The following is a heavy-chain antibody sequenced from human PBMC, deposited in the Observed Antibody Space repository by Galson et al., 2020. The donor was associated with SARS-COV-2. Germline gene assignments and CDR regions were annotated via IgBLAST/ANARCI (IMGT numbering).Heavy chain of an antibody. J-gene: IGHJ4*02. CDR2: IKSDGSST. CDR1: GFTFSSYW. Sequence: GESLKISCAASGFTFSSYWMHWVRQAPGKGLVWVSRIKSDGSSTTYADSVKGRFTISRDNAKNMLSLQMNSLRAEDTAVYYCARDKSGSESSLDYWGQGTLVTVSS. CDR3: ARDKSGSESSLDY. D-gene: IGHD1-26*01. V-gene: IGHV3-74*01.